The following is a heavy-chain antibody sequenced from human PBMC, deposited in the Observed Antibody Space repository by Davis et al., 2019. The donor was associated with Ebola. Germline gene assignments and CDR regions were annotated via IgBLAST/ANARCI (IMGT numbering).Heavy chain of an antibody. J-gene: IGHJ4*02. D-gene: IGHD3-10*01. CDR2: INSDGSST. CDR1: GFTFSSYW. CDR3: AKDRGLYYFDY. V-gene: IGHV3-74*01. Sequence: GESLKISCAASGFTFSSYWMHWVRQVPGKGLVWVSRINSDGSSTSEVDSVKGRFTISRDNAKNTLSLQMNSLRAEDTAVYYCAKDRGLYYFDYWGQGTLVTVSS.